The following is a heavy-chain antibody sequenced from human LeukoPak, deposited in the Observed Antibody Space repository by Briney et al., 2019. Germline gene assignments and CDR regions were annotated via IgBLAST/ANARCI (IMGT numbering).Heavy chain of an antibody. CDR1: GFTFSNAW. V-gene: IGHV3-15*01. J-gene: IGHJ3*02. Sequence: GGSLRLSCAASGFTFSNAWMSWVRQAPGKGLEWVGRIKSKTDGGTTDYAAPVKGRFTISRDDSKNTLYLQMNSLRAEDTAVYYCARGVQLERVDDAFDIWGQGTMVTVSS. CDR2: IKSKTDGGTT. D-gene: IGHD1-1*01. CDR3: ARGVQLERVDDAFDI.